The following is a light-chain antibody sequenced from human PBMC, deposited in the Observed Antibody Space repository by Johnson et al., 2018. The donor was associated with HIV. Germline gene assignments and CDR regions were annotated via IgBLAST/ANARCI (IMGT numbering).Light chain of an antibody. CDR2: ETN. V-gene: IGLV1-51*02. CDR1: SSNVGNNY. J-gene: IGLJ1*01. Sequence: QSVLTQPPSVSAAPGQKVTISCSGSSSNVGNNYVSWYQQLPGTAPKLLIYETNKRPSGIPGRFSGSKSGTSATLAITGLQTGDEADYYCGTWDSSLNAGVFGTGTSVTVL. CDR3: GTWDSSLNAGV.